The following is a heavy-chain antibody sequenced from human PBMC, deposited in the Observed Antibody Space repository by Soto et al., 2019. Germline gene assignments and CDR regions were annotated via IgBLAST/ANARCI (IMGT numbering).Heavy chain of an antibody. J-gene: IGHJ4*02. V-gene: IGHV3-7*03. CDR2: INDGGSET. CDR1: GFSFGSYW. CDR3: AVGRGWEAFDF. Sequence: EVHLAESGGALVQPGGSLRLSCAASGFSFGSYWMSWVRQAPGKEPERVANINDGGSETYYMDSVKDRFIISRDNAKNSAYFPMNCLRAEDTAGYFCAVGRGWEAFDFWGQGTLVTVSS. D-gene: IGHD1-26*01.